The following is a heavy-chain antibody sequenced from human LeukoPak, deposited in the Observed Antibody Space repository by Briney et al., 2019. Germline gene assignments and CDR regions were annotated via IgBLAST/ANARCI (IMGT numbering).Heavy chain of an antibody. Sequence: ASVKVSCKASGDTFTSYAMNWVRQAPGQGLEWMGWINTNTGNPTYAQGFTGRFVFSLDTSVSTAYLQISSLKAEDTAVYYCARDPEGLWFGNTFPQYDYWGQGTLVTVSS. J-gene: IGHJ4*02. CDR3: ARDPEGLWFGNTFPQYDY. CDR2: INTNTGNP. CDR1: GDTFTSYA. V-gene: IGHV7-4-1*02. D-gene: IGHD3-10*01.